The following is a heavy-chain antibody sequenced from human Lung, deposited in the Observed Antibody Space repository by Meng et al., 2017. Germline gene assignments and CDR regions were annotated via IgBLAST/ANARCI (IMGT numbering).Heavy chain of an antibody. CDR2: INHSGST. J-gene: IGHJ4*02. CDR1: GGSFSDYY. D-gene: IGHD4-11*01. V-gene: IGHV4-34*01. Sequence: QGQRQQWGAGLLNPSETRSLTCVVSGGSFSDYYWSWIRQPPGKGLEWIGEINHSGSTNYNPSLESRATISVDTSQNNLSLKLSSVTAADSAVYYCARGPTTMAHDFDYWGQGTLVTVSS. CDR3: ARGPTTMAHDFDY.